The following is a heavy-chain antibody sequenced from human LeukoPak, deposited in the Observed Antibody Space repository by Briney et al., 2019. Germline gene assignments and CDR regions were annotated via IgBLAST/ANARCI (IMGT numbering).Heavy chain of an antibody. CDR2: ISSDASIT. J-gene: IGHJ4*02. CDR3: ATSARTYIGSSLDY. Sequence: GGSLRLSCAASGLTFSTYWMHWVRQDPGRGLVWVSRISSDASITSYTDPVKGRFTISRDNAKNTLYLQMNSLRAEDTALYYCATSARTYIGSSLDYWGQGTLVTVSS. CDR1: GLTFSTYW. D-gene: IGHD2-15*01. V-gene: IGHV3-74*01.